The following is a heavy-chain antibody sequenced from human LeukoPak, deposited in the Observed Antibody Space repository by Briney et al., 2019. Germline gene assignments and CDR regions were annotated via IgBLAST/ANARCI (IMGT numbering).Heavy chain of an antibody. V-gene: IGHV3-23*01. CDR1: GFTFSSYA. CDR3: AKSWSGYYKVDH. CDR2: ISGSGDST. D-gene: IGHD3-3*01. J-gene: IGHJ4*02. Sequence: PGGSLRLSCVASGFTFSSYAMSWVRQAPGKGLEWVSSISGSGDSTYYADSVKGRFTISRDNSKNTLYLQMNSLRAEDTAVYYCAKSWSGYYKVDHWGQGTLVTVSS.